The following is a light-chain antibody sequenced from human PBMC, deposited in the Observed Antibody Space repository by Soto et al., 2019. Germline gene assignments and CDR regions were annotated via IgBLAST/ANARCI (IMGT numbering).Light chain of an antibody. CDR3: QQYNNWPRWT. J-gene: IGKJ1*01. CDR1: QSVSSN. CDR2: GAS. Sequence: EIVMTQSPATLSVSPGERATLSCWASQSVSSNLAWYQQKPGQAPRLLIYGASTRATGIPARFSGSGSGTEFTLTFSSLQSEDFAVYYCQQYNNWPRWTFGQGTKVEIQ. V-gene: IGKV3-15*01.